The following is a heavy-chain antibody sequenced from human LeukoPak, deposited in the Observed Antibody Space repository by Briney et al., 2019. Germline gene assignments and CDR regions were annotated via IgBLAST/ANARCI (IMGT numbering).Heavy chain of an antibody. CDR2: ISSTSSHI. CDR3: ARRDVTIFGVADDS. Sequence: PGGSLRLSCAASGFTFSSYSMNWVRQAPGKGLEWVSYISSTSSHIFYADSVKGRFTISRDNAKNSLFLQMNSLRAEDTAVYYCARRDVTIFGVADDSWGQGTLVTVSS. CDR1: GFTFSSYS. J-gene: IGHJ4*02. D-gene: IGHD3-3*01. V-gene: IGHV3-48*01.